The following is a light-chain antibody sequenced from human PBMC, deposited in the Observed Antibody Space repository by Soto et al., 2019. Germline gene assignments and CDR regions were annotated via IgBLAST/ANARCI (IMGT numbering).Light chain of an antibody. CDR3: QQYGSSRT. Sequence: EIVLTQSPGTLSLSPGERATLSCRASQRVSSNYLAWYQHKPGQAPRLLIYGASSRATGIPDRFSGSGSGTDFILTITRLESEDFAVYYCQQYGSSRTFGQGTKVEIK. V-gene: IGKV3-20*01. CDR2: GAS. J-gene: IGKJ1*01. CDR1: QRVSSNY.